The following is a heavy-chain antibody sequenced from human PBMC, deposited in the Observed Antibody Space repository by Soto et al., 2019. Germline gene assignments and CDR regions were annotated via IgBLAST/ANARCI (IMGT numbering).Heavy chain of an antibody. J-gene: IGHJ4*02. Sequence: QVQLVESGGGVVQPGRSLRLSSAASGFTFSSYGRHWVRQAPGKGLEWVAVISYDGSNKYYTDSVKGRFTVSRDNSKDTLYLQMSSLRVEDTAVYYCANDRGNYGDFDYWGQGTLVTVSS. CDR3: ANDRGNYGDFDY. CDR2: ISYDGSNK. D-gene: IGHD3-10*01. CDR1: GFTFSSYG. V-gene: IGHV3-30*18.